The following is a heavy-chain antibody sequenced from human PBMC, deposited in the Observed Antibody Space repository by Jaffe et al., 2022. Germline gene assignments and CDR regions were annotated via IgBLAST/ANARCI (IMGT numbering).Heavy chain of an antibody. CDR1: GFTFSSYW. CDR2: INSDGSST. Sequence: EVQLVESGGGLVQPGGSLRLSCAASGFTFSSYWMHWVRQAPGKGLVWVSRINSDGSSTSYADSVKGRFTISRDNAKNTLYLQMNSLRAEDTAVYYCARDSGYGHSGSYGGVDYWGQGTLVTVSS. CDR3: ARDSGYGHSGSYGGVDY. J-gene: IGHJ4*02. D-gene: IGHD1-26*01. V-gene: IGHV3-74*01.